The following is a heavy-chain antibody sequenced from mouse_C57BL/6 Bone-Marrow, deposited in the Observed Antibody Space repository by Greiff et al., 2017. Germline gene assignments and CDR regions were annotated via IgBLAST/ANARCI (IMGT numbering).Heavy chain of an antibody. Sequence: VQLQQPGAELVKPGASVKLSCKASGYTFNSSWMHWVKQRPGRGLEWIGRIDPNSGGTKYNEKFQGKATLTVDKPSSTAYMQLSSLTSEDSAVYYGAHGNYYYTNCAVWGKGTTVTVSS. CDR3: AHGNYYYTNCAV. V-gene: IGHV1-72*01. CDR2: IDPNSGGT. D-gene: IGHD2-1*01. CDR1: GYTFNSSW. J-gene: IGHJ1*03.